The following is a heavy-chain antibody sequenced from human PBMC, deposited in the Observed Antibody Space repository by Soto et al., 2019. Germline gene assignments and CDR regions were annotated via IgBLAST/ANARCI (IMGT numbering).Heavy chain of an antibody. Sequence: QVQLVQYGVEVKKSGASVKVSCKASGYTFTTFGISWVRQAPGQGLEWMGWISTYNGDTNYAQKFQDRVTMTTDTSTNTVYMELRSLRSDDTAVYYCAREGVAPYYYYGMDVWGQGTTVTVSS. CDR3: AREGVAPYYYYGMDV. D-gene: IGHD2-15*01. J-gene: IGHJ6*02. V-gene: IGHV1-18*01. CDR1: GYTFTTFG. CDR2: ISTYNGDT.